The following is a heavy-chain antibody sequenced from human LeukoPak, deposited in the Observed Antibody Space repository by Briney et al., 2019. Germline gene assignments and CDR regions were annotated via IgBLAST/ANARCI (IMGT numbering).Heavy chain of an antibody. CDR1: GGTFSSYA. Sequence: SVKVSCKASGGTFSSYAISWVRQAPGHGLEWMGRIIPIFGTANYAQKFQGRVTITTDESTSTAYMELSSLRSEDTAVYYCARDYYDSSGYYYAHDYWGQGTLVTVSS. V-gene: IGHV1-69*05. CDR2: IIPIFGTA. D-gene: IGHD3-22*01. CDR3: ARDYYDSSGYYYAHDY. J-gene: IGHJ4*02.